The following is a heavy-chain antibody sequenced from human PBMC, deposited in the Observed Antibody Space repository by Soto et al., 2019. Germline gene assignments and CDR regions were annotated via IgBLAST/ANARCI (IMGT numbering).Heavy chain of an antibody. J-gene: IGHJ5*02. Sequence: ASVKVSCKASSYTFTSYGISWVRQAPGQRLEWMGWINAANGDTKYSPKFQGRVTITRDTSASTAYMELSSLRSEDTAVYYCVRRHVSATGIDWFDPRGQGTLVTVSS. CDR3: VRRHVSATGIDWFDP. CDR1: SYTFTSYG. CDR2: INAANGDT. D-gene: IGHD6-13*01. V-gene: IGHV1-3*01.